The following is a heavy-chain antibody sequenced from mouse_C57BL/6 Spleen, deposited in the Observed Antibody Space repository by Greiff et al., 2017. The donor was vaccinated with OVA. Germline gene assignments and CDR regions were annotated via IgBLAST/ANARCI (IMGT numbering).Heavy chain of an antibody. CDR2: INPSNGGT. J-gene: IGHJ1*03. V-gene: IGHV1-53*01. Sequence: VQLQQSGTELVKPGASVKLSCKASGYTFTSYWMHWVKQRPGQGLEWIGNINPSNGGTNYNEKFKSKATLTVDKSSSTAYMQLSSLTSEDSAVYYCARFPYGNYWYFDVWGTGTTVTVSS. CDR3: ARFPYGNYWYFDV. D-gene: IGHD2-10*02. CDR1: GYTFTSYW.